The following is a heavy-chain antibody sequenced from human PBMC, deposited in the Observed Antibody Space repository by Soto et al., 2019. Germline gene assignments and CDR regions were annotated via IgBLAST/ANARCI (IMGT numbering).Heavy chain of an antibody. V-gene: IGHV1-18*04. CDR3: ARENWNYDYYYGLDI. D-gene: IGHD1-1*01. CDR2: ISAYNDNT. Sequence: ASVKVSCQASGYAFTTYGISWVRQAPGQGLEWMGWISAYNDNTNYAQNVQDRVTMTIDTSTTTAYMELRSLRSDDTAVYYCARENWNYDYYYGLDIWGQGTTVTVSS. J-gene: IGHJ6*02. CDR1: GYAFTTYG.